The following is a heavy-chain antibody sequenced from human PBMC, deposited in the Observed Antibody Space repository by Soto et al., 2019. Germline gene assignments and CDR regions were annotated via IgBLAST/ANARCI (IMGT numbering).Heavy chain of an antibody. D-gene: IGHD2-15*01. CDR3: AKDRYCSGGSCPPGAFDI. CDR2: ISYDGSNK. CDR1: GFTFSSYG. Sequence: QVQLVESGGGVVQPGRSLRLSCAASGFTFSSYGMHWVRQAPGKGLEWVAVISYDGSNKYYADSVKGRFTISRDNSKNTLYLQMNSLRAEDTAVYYCAKDRYCSGGSCPPGAFDIWGQGTMVTVSS. J-gene: IGHJ3*02. V-gene: IGHV3-30*18.